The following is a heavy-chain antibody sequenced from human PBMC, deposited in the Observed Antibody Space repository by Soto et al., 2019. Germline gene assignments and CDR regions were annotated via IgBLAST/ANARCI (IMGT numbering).Heavy chain of an antibody. V-gene: IGHV4-61*01. D-gene: IGHD1-1*01. CDR1: GASVSSGSHY. CDR3: VRDGTKTLRDWFDP. CDR2: IYYSGST. J-gene: IGHJ5*02. Sequence: SETLSLTCSVSGASVSSGSHYWSWIRQSPGKGLEWIGFIYYSGSTNYNPSLKSRVMMSVDTSKKQFSLKLRSVTAADTAVYYCVRDGTKTLRDWFDPWGQGISVTVSS.